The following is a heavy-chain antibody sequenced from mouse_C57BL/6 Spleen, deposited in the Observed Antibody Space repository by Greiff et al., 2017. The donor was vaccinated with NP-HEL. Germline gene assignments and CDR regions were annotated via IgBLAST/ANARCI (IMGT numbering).Heavy chain of an antibody. Sequence: VQLQQSGPELVKPGASVKISCKASGYTFTDYYMNWVKQSHGKSLEWIGDINPNNGGTSYNQKFKGKATLTVDKSSSTAYMELRSLTSEDSAVYYCAREGGFYNFDYWGQGTTLTVSS. V-gene: IGHV1-26*01. CDR3: AREGGFYNFDY. J-gene: IGHJ2*01. CDR2: INPNNGGT. CDR1: GYTFTDYY.